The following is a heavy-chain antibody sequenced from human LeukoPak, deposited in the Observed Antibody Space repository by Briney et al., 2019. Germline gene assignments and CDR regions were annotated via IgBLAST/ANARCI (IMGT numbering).Heavy chain of an antibody. D-gene: IGHD2-2*01. CDR1: GGSISSGDYY. CDR3: ARGGRYCSGTSCYRLFDY. J-gene: IGHJ4*02. Sequence: SQTLSLTCTVSGGSISSGDYYWSWIRRHPGKGLEWIGYIYYSGSTYYNPSLKSRVTISVDTSKNQFSLKLSSVTAADTAVYYCARGGRYCSGTSCYRLFDYWGQGTLVTVSS. V-gene: IGHV4-31*03. CDR2: IYYSGST.